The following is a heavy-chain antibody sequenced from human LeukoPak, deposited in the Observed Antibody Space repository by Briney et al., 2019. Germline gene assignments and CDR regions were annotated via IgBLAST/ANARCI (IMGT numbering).Heavy chain of an antibody. CDR2: ISSSSSYI. V-gene: IGHV3-21*01. J-gene: IGHJ4*02. CDR3: ARVVDGRVDY. Sequence: GGSLRLSCAASGFTFGSYSMNWVRQAPGKGLEWVSSISSSSSYIYYADSVKGRFTISRDNAKNSLYLQMNSLRAEDTAVYYCARVVDGRVDYWGQGTLVTVSS. CDR1: GFTFGSYS.